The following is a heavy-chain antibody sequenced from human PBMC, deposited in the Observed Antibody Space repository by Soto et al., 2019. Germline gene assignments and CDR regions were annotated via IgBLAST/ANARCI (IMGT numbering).Heavy chain of an antibody. D-gene: IGHD1-26*01. J-gene: IGHJ4*02. Sequence: EVQLLESGGGLVQPGGSLRLSCAASGFTFSSYAMSWVRQAPGKGLEWVSAISGSGGSTYYADSVKGRFTISRDNSKNTRYLQMNSLRAEDTAVYYCAKDLEWEHHPGYFDYWGQGTLVTVSS. CDR1: GFTFSSYA. CDR2: ISGSGGST. V-gene: IGHV3-23*01. CDR3: AKDLEWEHHPGYFDY.